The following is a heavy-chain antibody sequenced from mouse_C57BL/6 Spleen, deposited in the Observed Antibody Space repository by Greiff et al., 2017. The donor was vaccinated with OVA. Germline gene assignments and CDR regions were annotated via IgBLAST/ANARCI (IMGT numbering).Heavy chain of an antibody. D-gene: IGHD1-1*01. Sequence: QVQLQQPGAELVKPGASVKMSCKASGYTFTSYWITWVKQRPGQGLEWIGDIYPGSGSTNYNEKFKSKATLTVDTSSSTAYMQLSSLTSEDSAVYYCARGYYGSSYLWYFDVWGTGTTVTVSS. J-gene: IGHJ1*03. V-gene: IGHV1-55*01. CDR2: IYPGSGST. CDR1: GYTFTSYW. CDR3: ARGYYGSSYLWYFDV.